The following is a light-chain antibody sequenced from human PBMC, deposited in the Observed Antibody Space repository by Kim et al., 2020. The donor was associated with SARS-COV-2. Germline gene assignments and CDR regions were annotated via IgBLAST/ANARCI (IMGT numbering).Light chain of an antibody. Sequence: QSVLTQPPSVSGTPGQRVTISCSGSSSNIGINSVYWYQQLPGTAPKLLISTNNQRPSGVPDRFSDSKSGASASLAISGLQSEDEADYSCAAWDDSLNGPVFGGGTQLTVL. J-gene: IGLJ3*02. CDR1: SSNIGINS. V-gene: IGLV1-44*01. CDR2: TNN. CDR3: AAWDDSLNGPV.